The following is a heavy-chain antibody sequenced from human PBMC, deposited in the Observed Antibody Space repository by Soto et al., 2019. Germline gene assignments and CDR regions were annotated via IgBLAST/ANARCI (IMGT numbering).Heavy chain of an antibody. CDR3: AKKKITGFFDY. V-gene: IGHV4-34*01. J-gene: IGHJ4*02. Sequence: SETLSLTCAVYGGSFSGYYWTWIRQPPGTGLEWIGEINHSGSTNYNPSLKSRVTISVDTSKNQFSLKLTSVTAADTAVYYCAKKKITGFFDYGGKETRLTLP. CDR2: INHSGST. D-gene: IGHD2-8*02. CDR1: GGSFSGYY.